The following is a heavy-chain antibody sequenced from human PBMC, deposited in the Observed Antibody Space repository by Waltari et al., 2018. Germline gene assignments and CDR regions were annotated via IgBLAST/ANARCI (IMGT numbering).Heavy chain of an antibody. CDR1: GYTFTSYG. V-gene: IGHV1-18*01. CDR3: ARSRITMIVVDSPEAFDI. D-gene: IGHD3-22*01. CDR2: ISAYNGNT. J-gene: IGHJ3*02. Sequence: QVLLVQSGAEVKKPGASVKVSCKASGYTFTSYGISWVRQAPGQGLEWMGWISAYNGNTNYAQKLQGRRTMTTVTSTSTAYMELRSLRSDDTAVYYCARSRITMIVVDSPEAFDIWGQGTMVTVSS.